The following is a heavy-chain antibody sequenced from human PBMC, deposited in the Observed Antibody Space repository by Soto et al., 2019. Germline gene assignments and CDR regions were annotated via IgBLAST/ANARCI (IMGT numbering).Heavy chain of an antibody. CDR2: ISYDGSNK. CDR3: AKVLSYRTSYYFDY. V-gene: IGHV3-30*18. J-gene: IGHJ4*02. Sequence: PGGSLRLSCAASGFTFSSYGMHWVRQAPGKGLEWVAVISYDGSNKYYADSVKGRFTISRDNSKNTLYLQMNSLRAEDTAVYYCAKVLSYRTSYYFDYWGRGTLVTVSS. D-gene: IGHD3-16*02. CDR1: GFTFSSYG.